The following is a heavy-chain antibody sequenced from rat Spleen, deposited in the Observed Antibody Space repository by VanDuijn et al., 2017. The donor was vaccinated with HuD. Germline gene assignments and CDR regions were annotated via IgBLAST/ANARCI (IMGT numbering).Heavy chain of an antibody. V-gene: IGHV5-25*01. CDR2: ISDDGSTP. J-gene: IGHJ2*01. CDR3: TRGYYFDY. Sequence: EVQVVESGGGIVQPGRSMKLSCAASGLPFSNYDMVWVRQAPTTGLKWVASISDDGSTPYYRDSVKGRFTISRDNAKSTLYLQMDSLRSEDTATYYCTRGYYFDYWGQGVMVTVSS. CDR1: GLPFSNYD.